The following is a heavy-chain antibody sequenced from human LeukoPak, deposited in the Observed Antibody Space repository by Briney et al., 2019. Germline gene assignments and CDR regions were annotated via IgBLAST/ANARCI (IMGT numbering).Heavy chain of an antibody. CDR2: IKQDGSEK. D-gene: IGHD4-23*01. V-gene: IGHV3-7*01. CDR1: GLTFSSYW. J-gene: IGHJ4*02. CDR3: ASRNSLFI. Sequence: GGSLRLSCAASGLTFSSYWMSWVRQAPGKGLEWVANIKQDGSEKYYVDSVKGRFTISRDDAKNSLYLQMNSLRAEDTAVYYCASRNSLFIWGQGTLVTVSS.